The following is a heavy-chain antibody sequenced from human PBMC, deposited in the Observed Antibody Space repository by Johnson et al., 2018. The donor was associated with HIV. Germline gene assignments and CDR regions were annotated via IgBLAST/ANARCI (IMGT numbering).Heavy chain of an antibody. CDR1: GFTFSTYA. CDR3: ASDLRGYPIIDAFDI. V-gene: IGHV3-30*04. Sequence: QVQLVESGGGVVQPGRSLRLSCAASGFTFSTYAMHWVRQAPGKGLEWVAVISYDGSNKYYADSVKGRFTISRDNSKNTLYLQMNSLRAEDAAVYYCASDLRGYPIIDAFDIWGQGTMVTVSS. CDR2: ISYDGSNK. J-gene: IGHJ3*02. D-gene: IGHD3-16*02.